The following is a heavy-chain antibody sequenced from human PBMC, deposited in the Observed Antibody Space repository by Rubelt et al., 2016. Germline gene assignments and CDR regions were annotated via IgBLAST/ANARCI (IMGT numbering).Heavy chain of an antibody. CDR2: INHSGSA. V-gene: IGHV4-34*02. CDR3: AREDGGPGRYFDMDV. Sequence: GQLQQWGAGLLKPSETLSLTCAVYGGSFSAYYWSWIRQPPGKGLEWIGEINHSGSASYNPSLKSRVTISIDTSKDQFSLKLSSVTAADTAVYYCAREDGGPGRYFDMDVWGQGTTVTVSS. D-gene: IGHD4-23*01. J-gene: IGHJ6*02. CDR1: GGSFSAYY.